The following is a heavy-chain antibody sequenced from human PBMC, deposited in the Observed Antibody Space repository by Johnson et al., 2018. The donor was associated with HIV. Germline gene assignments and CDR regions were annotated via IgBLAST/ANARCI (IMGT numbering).Heavy chain of an antibody. Sequence: VQLVESGGGLVQPGGSLRLSCTPSGFTFSNYAIYWVRQAPGKGLEYVSSISSNGGRTYYAHSVKGRFTVSRDNSNNTLYLQMGSLRAEDMAVYYCARGIPTLPLTGTRGFDIWGQGTMVTVSS. CDR3: ARGIPTLPLTGTRGFDI. CDR1: GFTFSNYA. CDR2: ISSNGGRT. J-gene: IGHJ3*02. V-gene: IGHV3-64*01. D-gene: IGHD1-20*01.